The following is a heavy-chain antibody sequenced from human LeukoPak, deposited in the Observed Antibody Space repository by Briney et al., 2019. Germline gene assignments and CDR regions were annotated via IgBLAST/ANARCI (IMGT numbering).Heavy chain of an antibody. CDR1: EFTFSYYS. CDR3: ARAYSTKLEYSSSSLYY. J-gene: IGHJ4*02. CDR2: INDDGDRT. D-gene: IGHD6-6*01. V-gene: IGHV3-64*01. Sequence: HPGGSLRLSCAASEFTFSYYSMHWVRQAPGKGLEYVSAINDDGDRTYYGNSVKGRFIISRDNSENTLYLEMGSLRAEDTAVYYCARAYSTKLEYSSSSLYYWGQGTLVTVSS.